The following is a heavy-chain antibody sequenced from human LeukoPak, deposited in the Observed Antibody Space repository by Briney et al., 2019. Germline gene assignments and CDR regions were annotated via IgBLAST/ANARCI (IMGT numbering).Heavy chain of an antibody. Sequence: GGSLRLSCAASGFTFHDYYMAWVRQVPGKGPEWVAHIRGDSTYTNYVDSVKGRFTISRDNAKNSVSLHMNSLGAEDTAVYFCAKGAYCGAYCYPYYFDYWGQEALVTVSS. V-gene: IGHV3-11*05. CDR3: AKGAYCGAYCYPYYFDY. J-gene: IGHJ4*02. D-gene: IGHD2-21*01. CDR2: IRGDSTYT. CDR1: GFTFHDYY.